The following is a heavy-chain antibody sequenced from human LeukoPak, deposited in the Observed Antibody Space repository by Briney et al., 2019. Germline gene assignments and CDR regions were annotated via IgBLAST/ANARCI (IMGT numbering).Heavy chain of an antibody. Sequence: GGSLRLSCAASGFTFSDYYMSWIRQAPGKGLEWVSYISSSGSTIYYADSVKGRFTISRDNAKNSLYLQMNSLRAEDTAVYYCARDQGRVTRDDAFDIWGQGTMVTVSS. J-gene: IGHJ3*02. D-gene: IGHD3-16*01. CDR1: GFTFSDYY. CDR3: ARDQGRVTRDDAFDI. V-gene: IGHV3-11*01. CDR2: ISSSGSTI.